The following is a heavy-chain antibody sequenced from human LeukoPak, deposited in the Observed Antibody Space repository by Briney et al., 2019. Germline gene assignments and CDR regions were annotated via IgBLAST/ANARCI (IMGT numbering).Heavy chain of an antibody. CDR2: ISAYNGNT. D-gene: IGHD2-15*01. V-gene: IGHV1-18*01. CDR1: GYTFTSYG. CDR3: TTGKIYCSSCSDDY. Sequence: GASAKVSCKASGYTFTSYGISWVRQAPGQGLEWMGWISAYNGNTNYAQKFQGRVTMTEDTSTDTAYMELSSLRSEDTAIYYCTTGKIYCSSCSDDYWGQGTLVTVSS. J-gene: IGHJ4*02.